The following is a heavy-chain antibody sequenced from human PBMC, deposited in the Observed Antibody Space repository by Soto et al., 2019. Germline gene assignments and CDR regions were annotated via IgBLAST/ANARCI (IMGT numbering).Heavy chain of an antibody. CDR1: GGSVSSGRYY. J-gene: IGHJ6*02. CDR2: ISYTGST. V-gene: IGHV4-61*01. CDR3: AREMVRGVIIRSYGMDV. D-gene: IGHD3-10*01. Sequence: SETLSLTCTVSGGSVSSGRYYWSWIRQPPGKGLEWIGYISYTGSTNYNPSLKSRVTISLDASTNELSLKLSSVTAADTAVYYCAREMVRGVIIRSYGMDVWGQGTTVTVSS.